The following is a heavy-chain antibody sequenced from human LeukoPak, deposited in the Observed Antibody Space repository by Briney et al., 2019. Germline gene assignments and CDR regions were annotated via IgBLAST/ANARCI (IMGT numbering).Heavy chain of an antibody. CDR3: ARQDTPYWFGELFRSDSSGYYFDY. CDR1: GDSVSSYSAA. CDR2: TYYMSKWYN. Sequence: SQTLSLTCAISGDSVSSYSAAWNWIRQSPSRGLEWLGRTYYMSKWYNDYATSVKSRIIINADTSKHQFSLQLKSVTPEDTAVYYCARQDTPYWFGELFRSDSSGYYFDYWGQGTLVTVSS. D-gene: IGHD3-10*01. V-gene: IGHV6-1*01. J-gene: IGHJ4*02.